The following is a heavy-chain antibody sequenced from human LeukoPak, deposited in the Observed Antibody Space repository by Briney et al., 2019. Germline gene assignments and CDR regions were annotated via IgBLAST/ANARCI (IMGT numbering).Heavy chain of an antibody. CDR3: AKIPPPGDYYYYMDV. J-gene: IGHJ6*03. V-gene: IGHV3-23*01. CDR1: GFTFSSYG. CDR2: ISGSGGNT. D-gene: IGHD1-1*01. Sequence: GGSLRLSCAASGFTFSSYGMTWVRQAPGKGLEWVSAISGSGGNTYYADSVKGRFTISRDNSKNTMYLQMNSLRAEDTAVYYCAKIPPPGDYYYYMDVWGKGTTVTFSS.